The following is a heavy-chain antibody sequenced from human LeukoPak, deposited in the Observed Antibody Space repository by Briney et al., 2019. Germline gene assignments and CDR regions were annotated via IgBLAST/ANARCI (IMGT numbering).Heavy chain of an antibody. CDR2: VYYSGST. Sequence: YPSETLSLTCTVSGGSISTRDTSYFWGWIRQPPGKGLEWIASVYYSGSTYYNPSLQSRVTISVDTSKNQFSLKLSSVTAADTAVYYFARDERHYSDYRNWFDPWGQGTLVTVSS. CDR1: GGSISTRDTSYF. V-gene: IGHV4-39*07. CDR3: ARDERHYSDYRNWFDP. D-gene: IGHD3-10*01. J-gene: IGHJ5*02.